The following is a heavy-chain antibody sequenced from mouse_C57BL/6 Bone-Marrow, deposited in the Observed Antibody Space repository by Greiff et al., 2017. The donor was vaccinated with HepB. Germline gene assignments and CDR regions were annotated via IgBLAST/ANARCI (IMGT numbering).Heavy chain of an antibody. CDR1: GYTFTSYG. D-gene: IGHD1-2*01. J-gene: IGHJ3*01. Sequence: QVQLKQSGAELARPGASVKLSCKASGYTFTSYGISWVKQRTGQGLEWIGEIYPRSGNNYYNEKFKGKATLTADKSSSTAYMELRSLTSEDSAVYFCAGRRVLRLQAWFAYWGQGTLVTVSA. CDR3: AGRRVLRLQAWFAY. CDR2: IYPRSGNN. V-gene: IGHV1-81*01.